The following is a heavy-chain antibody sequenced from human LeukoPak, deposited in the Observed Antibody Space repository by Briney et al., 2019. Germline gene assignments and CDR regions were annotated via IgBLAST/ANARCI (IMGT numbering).Heavy chain of an antibody. D-gene: IGHD1-14*01. V-gene: IGHV3-7*04. J-gene: IGHJ4*02. CDR2: IKEDGSQK. Sequence: GGSLRLSCAVSGFTVSSNYMTWVGQAPGKGLEWVATIKEDGSQKYYVDSVKGRFTISSDNGKKSLYLEMSSLRVEDTAIYYCARARIDHWGQGTLVTVSS. CDR1: GFTVSSNY. CDR3: ARARIDH.